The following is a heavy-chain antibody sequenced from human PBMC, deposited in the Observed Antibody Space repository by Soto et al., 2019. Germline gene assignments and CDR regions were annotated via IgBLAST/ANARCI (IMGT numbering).Heavy chain of an antibody. CDR2: ISSSGSTI. CDR3: ARDLEDSSSSGSYYYYYGMDV. V-gene: IGHV3-48*03. J-gene: IGHJ6*02. CDR1: GFTFSSYE. Sequence: EVQLVESGGGLVQPGGSLRLSCAASGFTFSSYEMNWVRQAPGKGLEGVSYISSSGSTIYYADSVKGRFTISRDNAKNSLYLQMNSLRAEDTAVYYCARDLEDSSSSGSYYYYYGMDVWGQGTTVTVSS. D-gene: IGHD6-6*01.